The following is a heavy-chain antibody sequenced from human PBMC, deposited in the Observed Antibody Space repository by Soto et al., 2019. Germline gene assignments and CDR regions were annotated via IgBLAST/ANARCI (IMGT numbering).Heavy chain of an antibody. CDR1: GYSINSGYF. V-gene: IGHV4-38-2*01. J-gene: IGHJ1*01. D-gene: IGHD2-2*01. CDR3: ARASRDGFKGFQGAIDF. CDR2: FYHDGNT. Sequence: SETLSLTCVVSGYSINSGYFWGWVRQPPGKGLEWIGTFYHDGNTYHNPSLESRITMSVDSSKNQFSLKLSSVTAADTAVYYCARASRDGFKGFQGAIDFWGQGTMVTVSS.